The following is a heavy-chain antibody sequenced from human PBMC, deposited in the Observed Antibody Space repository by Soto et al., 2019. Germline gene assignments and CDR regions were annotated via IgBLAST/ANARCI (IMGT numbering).Heavy chain of an antibody. V-gene: IGHV4-34*01. J-gene: IGHJ6*02. Sequence: SETLSLTCAVYGGSFSGYYWSWIRQPPGKGLEWIGEINHSGSTYYNPSLKSRVTISVDTSKNQFSLKLSSVTAADTAVYYCARLTVTTILYYYYYYGMDVWGQGTTVTVSS. CDR1: GGSFSGYY. CDR2: INHSGST. CDR3: ARLTVTTILYYYYYYGMDV. D-gene: IGHD4-4*01.